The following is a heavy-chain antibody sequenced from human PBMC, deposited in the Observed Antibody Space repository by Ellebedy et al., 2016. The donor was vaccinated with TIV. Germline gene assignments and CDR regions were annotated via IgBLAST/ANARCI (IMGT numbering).Heavy chain of an antibody. D-gene: IGHD1-1*01. V-gene: IGHV3-7*01. J-gene: IGHJ4*02. CDR2: MNGDGNER. Sequence: GESLKISCAVSGFTFSTPWMSWVRQAPGQGLEWVANMNGDGNERSYVDSLEGRFTIHRDNTRNSLYLQMNSLRADDTAVYYCTKDGSGTMNFWGQGTLVTVSS. CDR1: GFTFSTPW. CDR3: TKDGSGTMNF.